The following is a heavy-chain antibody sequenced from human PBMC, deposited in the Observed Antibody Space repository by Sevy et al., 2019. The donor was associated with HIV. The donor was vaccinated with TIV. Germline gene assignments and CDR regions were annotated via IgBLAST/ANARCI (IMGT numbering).Heavy chain of an antibody. CDR1: GFTFSSYA. Sequence: GGSLRLSCAASGFTFSSYAMSWVRQAPGKGLEWVSAISGSGGSTYYADSVKGRSTNSRDNSKNTLYLQMNSLGAEDTDVYYCAKDGKGAAAWVFDIWGQGTMVTVSS. CDR2: ISGSGGST. CDR3: AKDGKGAAAWVFDI. J-gene: IGHJ3*02. D-gene: IGHD6-13*01. V-gene: IGHV3-23*01.